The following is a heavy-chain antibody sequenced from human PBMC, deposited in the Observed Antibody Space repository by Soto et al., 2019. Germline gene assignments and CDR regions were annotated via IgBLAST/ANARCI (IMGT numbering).Heavy chain of an antibody. CDR2: IDPSDSYT. J-gene: IGHJ3*02. CDR3: ARRPYYYDSSGYLDAFDI. CDR1: GYSFTSYW. V-gene: IGHV5-10-1*01. D-gene: IGHD3-22*01. Sequence: LGESLKICCKVSGYSFTSYWISWVRQMPGKGLEWMGRIDPSDSYTNYSPSFQGHVTISADKSISTAYLQWSSLKASDTAMYYCARRPYYYDSSGYLDAFDIWGQGTMVT.